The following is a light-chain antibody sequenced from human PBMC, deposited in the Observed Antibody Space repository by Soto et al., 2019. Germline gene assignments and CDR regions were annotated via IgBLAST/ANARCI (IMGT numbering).Light chain of an antibody. Sequence: EIVLTQSPATLSLSPGERATLSCRASQSVSSYLAWYQQKPGQAPSLLIYDASNRATGIPARFSGSGSGTDFTLTISSLEPEDFAVYYCQQRSNWPPYTFGHGTKLEIK. CDR3: QQRSNWPPYT. CDR2: DAS. CDR1: QSVSSY. J-gene: IGKJ2*01. V-gene: IGKV3-11*01.